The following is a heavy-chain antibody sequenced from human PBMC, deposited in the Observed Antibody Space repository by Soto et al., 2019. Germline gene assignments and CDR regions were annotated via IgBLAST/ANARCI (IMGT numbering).Heavy chain of an antibody. CDR2: ISYDGSNK. J-gene: IGHJ4*02. CDR1: GFTFSSYG. V-gene: IGHV3-30*03. CDR3: RGSSGY. D-gene: IGHD6-25*01. Sequence: VQLVESGGGLVQPGGSLRLSCSASGFTFSSYGMHWVRQAPGKGLEWVAVISYDGSNKYYADSVKGRFTISRDNSKNTLYLQMNSLRAEDTAVYYCRGSSGYWGQGTLVTVSS.